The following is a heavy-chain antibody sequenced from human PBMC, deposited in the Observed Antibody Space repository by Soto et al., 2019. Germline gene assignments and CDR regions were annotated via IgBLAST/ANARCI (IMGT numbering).Heavy chain of an antibody. CDR1: GFTFSSYG. CDR3: AKDGYYYGMDV. Sequence: QVQLVESGGGVVQPGRSLRLSCAASGFTFSSYGMHWVRQAPGKGLEWVAVISYDGSNKYYADSVKGRFTISRDNSKNTMYLQTTSRRAEDTVVYYCAKDGYYYGMDVWGQGTTVTVPS. V-gene: IGHV3-30*18. CDR2: ISYDGSNK. J-gene: IGHJ6*02.